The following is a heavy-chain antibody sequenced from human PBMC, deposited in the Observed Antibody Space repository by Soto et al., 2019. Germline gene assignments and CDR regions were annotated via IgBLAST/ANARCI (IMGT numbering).Heavy chain of an antibody. CDR3: ARDLGGCSAGSCRYNWLDS. V-gene: IGHV1-69*06. CDR1: RDTFTNYA. J-gene: IGHJ5*01. D-gene: IGHD2-15*01. CDR2: IIPFYGTA. Sequence: QVQLVQSGAEVKKPGSSVKVSCKASRDTFTNYAISWVRQALGQGLEWMGGIIPFYGTAHYAQKFQDRVTIIADTSTSTADMELSSLRPEDTAVYYCARDLGGCSAGSCRYNWLDSWGQGTLVTVSS.